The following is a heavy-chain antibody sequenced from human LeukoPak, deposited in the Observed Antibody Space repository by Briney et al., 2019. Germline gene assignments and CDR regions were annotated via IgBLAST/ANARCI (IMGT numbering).Heavy chain of an antibody. CDR2: IYPGDSDT. J-gene: IGHJ5*02. D-gene: IGHD1-1*01. CDR3: ARQLPTGTTGFDP. V-gene: IGHV5-51*01. CDR1: GYSFTSYW. Sequence: GESLKISCKGSGYSFTSYWIGRVRQMPGKGLEWMGIIYPGDSDTRYSPSFQGQVTISADKSISTAYLQWSSLKASDTAMYYCARQLPTGTTGFDPWGQGTLVTVSS.